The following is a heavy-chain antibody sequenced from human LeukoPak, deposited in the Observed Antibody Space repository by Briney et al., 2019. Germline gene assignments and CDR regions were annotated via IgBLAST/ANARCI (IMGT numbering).Heavy chain of an antibody. D-gene: IGHD6-19*01. CDR2: ISYDGSNK. V-gene: IGHV3-30*19. Sequence: GGSLRLSCAASGFTFSDYGMHWVRQAPGKGLEWVAVISYDGSNKYYADSVKGRFTISRDNSKNTLYLQMNSLRAEDTAVYYCARDPTKKQWPINWFDPWGQGTLVTVSS. J-gene: IGHJ5*02. CDR1: GFTFSDYG. CDR3: ARDPTKKQWPINWFDP.